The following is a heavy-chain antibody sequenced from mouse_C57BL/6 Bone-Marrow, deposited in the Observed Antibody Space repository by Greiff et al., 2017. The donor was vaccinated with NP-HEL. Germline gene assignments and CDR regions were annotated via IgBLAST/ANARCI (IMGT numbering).Heavy chain of an antibody. CDR3: ARESWDGFAY. V-gene: IGHV3-6*01. J-gene: IGHJ3*01. Sequence: EVQRVESGPGLVKPSQSLSLTCSVTGYSITSGYYWNWIRQFPGNKLEWMGYISYDGSNNYNPSLKNRISITRDTSKNQFFLKLNSVTTEDTATYYCARESWDGFAYWGQGTLVTVSA. CDR2: ISYDGSN. D-gene: IGHD4-1*01. CDR1: GYSITSGYY.